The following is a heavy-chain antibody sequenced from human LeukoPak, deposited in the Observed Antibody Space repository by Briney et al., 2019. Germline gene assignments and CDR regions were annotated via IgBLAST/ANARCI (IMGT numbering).Heavy chain of an antibody. J-gene: IGHJ6*04. CDR2: IRDDGSSK. D-gene: IGHD3-10*02. CDR1: GFTFNYYG. Sequence: PGGSLRLSCAASGFTFNYYGMQWVRQAPGKGLEWVAFIRDDGSSKYYVDSVKGRFTVSRDNSKNTLFLQMNNLRAEDTAVYYCAELGITMIGGVWGKGTSVTISS. CDR3: AELGITMIGGV. V-gene: IGHV3-30*02.